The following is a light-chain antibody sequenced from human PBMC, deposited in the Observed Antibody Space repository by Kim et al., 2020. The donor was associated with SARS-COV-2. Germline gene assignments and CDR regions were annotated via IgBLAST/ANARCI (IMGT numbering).Light chain of an antibody. CDR3: QQYYSAPYT. J-gene: IGKJ2*01. Sequence: DIQMTQSPSSLSASVGDRVTITCRASQDISNYLAWYQQKPGKVPKLLIYDASTLQSGVPSRFSGSGSGTDFTLTISSLQPEDVVTYYCQQYYSAPYTFGQETKLDI. CDR2: DAS. CDR1: QDISNY. V-gene: IGKV1-27*01.